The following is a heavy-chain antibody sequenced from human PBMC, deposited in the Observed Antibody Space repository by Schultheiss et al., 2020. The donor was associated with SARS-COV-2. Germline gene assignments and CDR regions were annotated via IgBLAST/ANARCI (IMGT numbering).Heavy chain of an antibody. V-gene: IGHV1-69*13. Sequence: SVKVSCKASGYTFTGYYMHWVRQAPGQGLEWMGGIIPIFGTANYAQKFQGRVTITADESTSTAYMELSSLRSEDTAVYYCARRFLEWEVWGQGTTVTVSS. CDR3: ARRFLEWEV. CDR2: IIPIFGTA. J-gene: IGHJ6*02. CDR1: GYTFTGYY. D-gene: IGHD3-3*01.